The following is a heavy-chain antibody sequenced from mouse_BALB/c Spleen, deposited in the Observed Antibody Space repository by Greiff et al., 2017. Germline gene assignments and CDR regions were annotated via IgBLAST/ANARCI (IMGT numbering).Heavy chain of an antibody. CDR3: TGIYYYGSSYAMDY. V-gene: IGHV6-6*02. CDR2: IRLKSDNYAT. D-gene: IGHD1-1*01. J-gene: IGHJ4*01. CDR1: GFTFSSYW. Sequence: DVKLVESGGGLVQPGGSMKLSCVASGFTFSSYWMSWVRQSPEKGLEWVAEIRLKSDNYATHYAESVKGKFTISRDDSKSRLYLQMNSLRAEDTGIYYCTGIYYYGSSYAMDYWGQGTSVTVSS.